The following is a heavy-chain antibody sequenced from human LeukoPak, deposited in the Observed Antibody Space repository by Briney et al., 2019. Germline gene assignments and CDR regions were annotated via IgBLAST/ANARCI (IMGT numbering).Heavy chain of an antibody. V-gene: IGHV3-48*03. CDR3: ARRSTMTYYAMDV. J-gene: IGHJ6*02. Sequence: GGSLRLSCAASGFTFNNYAMSWVRQAPGKGLEWVSYITTSGTTTYYADSVKGRFTISRDNARNSLYLQMNSLRAEDTAVYYCARRSTMTYYAMDVWGQGTTVTVSS. CDR1: GFTFNNYA. CDR2: ITTSGTTT. D-gene: IGHD5/OR15-5a*01.